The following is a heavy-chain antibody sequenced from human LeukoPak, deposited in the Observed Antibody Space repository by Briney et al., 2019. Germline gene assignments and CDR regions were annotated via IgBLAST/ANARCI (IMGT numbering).Heavy chain of an antibody. Sequence: GGSLRLSCAASGNYWMHWVRQAPGKGLVWVSHINSDGSWTSYADSVKGRFAISKDNAKNTVYLQMNNLRAEDTAVYYCVSFYEAYWGRGTLVTVSS. CDR2: INSDGSWT. D-gene: IGHD2/OR15-2a*01. CDR1: GNYW. J-gene: IGHJ4*02. CDR3: VSFYEAY. V-gene: IGHV3-74*01.